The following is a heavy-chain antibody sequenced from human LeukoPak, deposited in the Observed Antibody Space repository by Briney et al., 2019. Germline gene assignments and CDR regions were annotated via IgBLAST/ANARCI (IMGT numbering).Heavy chain of an antibody. CDR1: GGTFSSYA. D-gene: IGHD2-2*01. CDR3: ARDRSTSCYGCYYGMDV. CDR2: IIPILGIA. J-gene: IGHJ6*02. V-gene: IGHV1-69*04. Sequence: GASVKVSCKASGGTFSSYAISWVRQAPGQGLEWMGRIIPILGIANYAQKFQGRVTITADKSTSTAYMELSSLRSEDTAVYYCARDRSTSCYGCYYGMDVWGQGTTVTVSS.